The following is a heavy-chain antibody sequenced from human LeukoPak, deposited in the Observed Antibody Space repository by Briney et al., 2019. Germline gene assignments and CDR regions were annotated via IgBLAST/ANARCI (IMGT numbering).Heavy chain of an antibody. J-gene: IGHJ3*02. Sequence: ASVKVSCKASVYTFTVNGINWMRQAPGQGLEWLGWISANSGDTNNAEQFQGRLTLATDTSTNTASMELRSLRDDDTAVYYCARSVMGGAFDIWGQGTMVTVSS. CDR1: VYTFTVNG. CDR3: ARSVMGGAFDI. D-gene: IGHD3-16*01. CDR2: ISANSGDT. V-gene: IGHV1-18*01.